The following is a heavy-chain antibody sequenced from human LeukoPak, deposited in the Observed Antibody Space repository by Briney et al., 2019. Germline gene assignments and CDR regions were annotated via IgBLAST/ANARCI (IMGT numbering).Heavy chain of an antibody. J-gene: IGHJ6*02. CDR1: GFTFSNYW. Sequence: PGGSLRLSCAASGFTFSNYWMSWVRQAPGKGLEWVAYIKEDGSVKKYVDSVKGRFTISRDNAKNSLILQMDSLRDEDTAVYYCTRDNSYNYNYEGMDVWGQGTTVTVS. CDR3: TRDNSYNYNYEGMDV. CDR2: IKEDGSVK. V-gene: IGHV3-7*01. D-gene: IGHD2-2*02.